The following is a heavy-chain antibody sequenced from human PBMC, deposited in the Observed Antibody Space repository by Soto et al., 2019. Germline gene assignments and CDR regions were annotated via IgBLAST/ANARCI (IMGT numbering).Heavy chain of an antibody. CDR2: MNSDGRTT. CDR1: GFNFGNNW. CDR3: ATAEVDY. V-gene: IGHV3-74*01. J-gene: IGHJ4*02. Sequence: PWWSLRLSCAASGFNFGNNWMHWVRQAPGKGLEWVSRMNSDGRTTNYADSVKGRFTVSRDNAKNTLYLQMNSLRAEDTAVYYCATAEVDYWGPGTLVTVSS.